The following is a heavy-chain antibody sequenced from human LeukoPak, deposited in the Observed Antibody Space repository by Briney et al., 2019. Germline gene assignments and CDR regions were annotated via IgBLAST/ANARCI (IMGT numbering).Heavy chain of an antibody. J-gene: IGHJ4*02. CDR1: GFTFNNAW. D-gene: IGHD6-19*01. CDR2: IKSKTYGGTT. V-gene: IGHV3-15*01. Sequence: SGGSLRLSCAASGFTFNNAWMSWVRQAPGKGLEWVGRIKSKTYGGTTDYAAPVKGRFTISRDDSKNTLYLQMNSLKTEDTAVYYCTGDGVAGTGTVYWGQGTLVTVSS. CDR3: TGDGVAGTGTVY.